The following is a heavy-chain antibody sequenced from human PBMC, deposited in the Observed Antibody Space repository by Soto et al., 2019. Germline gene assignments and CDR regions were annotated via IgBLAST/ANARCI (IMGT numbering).Heavy chain of an antibody. Sequence: ASVKVSCKASGYTFTGYYMHWVRQAPGQGLEWMGWINPNSGGTNYAQKFQGWVTMTRDTSISTAYMELSRLRSDDTAVYYCARDSSGSYPNFEYWGQGTLVTVSS. CDR1: GYTFTGYY. CDR2: INPNSGGT. D-gene: IGHD1-26*01. CDR3: ARDSSGSYPNFEY. J-gene: IGHJ4*02. V-gene: IGHV1-2*04.